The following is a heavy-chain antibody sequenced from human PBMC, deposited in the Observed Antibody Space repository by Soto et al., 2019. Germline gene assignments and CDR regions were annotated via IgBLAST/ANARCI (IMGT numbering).Heavy chain of an antibody. J-gene: IGHJ4*02. D-gene: IGHD3-10*01. CDR2: IYYSGIT. V-gene: IGHV4-39*01. Sequence: SETLSLTCSVSGGSVSSSSYYWGWIRQSPGKGLEWIGSIYYSGITYFNPSLKSRVTISVDTSKNQFSLRLRSVTAADTAMYYCARHQDSFYKDHFDYWGQGALVTVSS. CDR1: GGSVSSSSYY. CDR3: ARHQDSFYKDHFDY.